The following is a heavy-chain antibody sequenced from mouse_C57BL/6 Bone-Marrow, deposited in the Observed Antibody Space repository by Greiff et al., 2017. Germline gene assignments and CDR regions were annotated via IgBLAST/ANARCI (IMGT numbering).Heavy chain of an antibody. Sequence: VQLQQPGAELVMPGASVKLSCKASGYTFTSYWMHWVKQRPGQGLEWIGEIDPSDSYTNYNQKFKGKSTLTVDKSSSTAYMQLSSLTSEDSAVYYCAMDVYPEGFFAYWGQGTLVTVSA. V-gene: IGHV1-69*01. CDR2: IDPSDSYT. CDR3: AMDVYPEGFFAY. CDR1: GYTFTSYW. J-gene: IGHJ3*01.